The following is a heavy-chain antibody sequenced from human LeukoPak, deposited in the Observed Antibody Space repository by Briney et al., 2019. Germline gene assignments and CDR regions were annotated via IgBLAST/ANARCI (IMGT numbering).Heavy chain of an antibody. J-gene: IGHJ4*02. D-gene: IGHD3-9*01. Sequence: GGSLRLSCAASGFTFSNAWMNWVRQAPGKGLEWVGRIKSKTDGGTTDYAAPVKGRFTISRDDSKNTLYLRMNSLKTEDTAVYYCTTHYDILTGFSTKVFDYWGQGTLVTVSS. V-gene: IGHV3-15*07. CDR3: TTHYDILTGFSTKVFDY. CDR1: GFTFSNAW. CDR2: IKSKTDGGTT.